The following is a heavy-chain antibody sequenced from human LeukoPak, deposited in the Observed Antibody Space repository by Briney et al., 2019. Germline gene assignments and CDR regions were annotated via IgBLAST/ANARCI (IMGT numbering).Heavy chain of an antibody. V-gene: IGHV3-23*01. D-gene: IGHD2/OR15-2a*01. CDR1: GVIISSYA. CDR3: AKDRVSPGFNWFDP. CDR2: INGRGDNT. J-gene: IGHJ5*02. Sequence: GGSLRLSCAASGVIISSYAMSRVRQAPGKGLEWVSAINGRGDNTYYADFVKGRFTISRDNSKSTVYLQMNSLRTEDTAVYYCAKDRVSPGFNWFDPWGQGTLVTVSS.